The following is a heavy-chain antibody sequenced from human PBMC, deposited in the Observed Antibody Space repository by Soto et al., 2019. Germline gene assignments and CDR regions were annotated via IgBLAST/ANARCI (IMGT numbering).Heavy chain of an antibody. CDR3: AGAPSSVSSLGTPY. CDR2: INPGPNSA. CDR1: DDSLSSDF. Sequence: ASVKVSCKASDDSLSSDFIHLVRQAPGESLRWMGIINPGPNSASYAQEFQGRLRLTSDMSSRAIFMHLSSLSSDDTAVYYCAGAPSSVSSLGTPYWGQGTLVTI. D-gene: IGHD1-1*01. J-gene: IGHJ4*02. V-gene: IGHV1-46*01.